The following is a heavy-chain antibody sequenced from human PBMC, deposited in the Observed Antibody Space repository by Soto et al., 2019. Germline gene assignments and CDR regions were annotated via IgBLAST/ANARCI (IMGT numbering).Heavy chain of an antibody. V-gene: IGHV1-69*06. Sequence: SVKVSCKASGVTFSSYAISWVRQAPGQGLEWMGGIIPIFGTANYAQKFQGRVTITADKSTSTAYMELSSLRSEDTAVYYCARDPPRGSGYLSTYYYYGMDVWGQGTTVTVSS. CDR2: IIPIFGTA. CDR3: ARDPPRGSGYLSTYYYYGMDV. CDR1: GVTFSSYA. J-gene: IGHJ6*02. D-gene: IGHD3-3*01.